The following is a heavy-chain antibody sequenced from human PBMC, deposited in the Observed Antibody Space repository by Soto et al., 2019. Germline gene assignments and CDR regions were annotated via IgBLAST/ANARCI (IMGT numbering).Heavy chain of an antibody. CDR3: ATQAEGRLAPFDY. CDR2: ISGHGDNT. D-gene: IGHD3-10*01. J-gene: IGHJ4*02. V-gene: IGHV3-23*01. Sequence: EVQLLESGGGLAQPGESLRLSCTASGFTFSTFAVSWVRQAPGKGLEWASTISGHGDNTYYADSVKDRFTISRDNSRNTLFLQMNALRAEDTAMYYCATQAEGRLAPFDYWGQGTLVTVSS. CDR1: GFTFSTFA.